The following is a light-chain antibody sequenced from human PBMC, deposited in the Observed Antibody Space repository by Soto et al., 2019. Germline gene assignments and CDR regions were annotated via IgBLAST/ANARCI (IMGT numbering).Light chain of an antibody. J-gene: IGKJ2*01. CDR3: QQYGRSPPYT. V-gene: IGKV3-20*01. Sequence: EIVLTQSPGTLSLSPGERATLSCRASQSVAGRYLAWYQQRPGQAPRLLIYGASSRATGIPDRFSGSGSGTDFTLTISRLEPEDFAVYYCQQYGRSPPYTFGQGTKLEIK. CDR1: QSVAGRY. CDR2: GAS.